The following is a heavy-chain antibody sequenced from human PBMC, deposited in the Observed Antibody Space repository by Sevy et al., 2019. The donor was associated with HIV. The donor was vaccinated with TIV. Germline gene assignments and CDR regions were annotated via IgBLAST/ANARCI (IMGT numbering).Heavy chain of an antibody. CDR1: GFTFSDYY. J-gene: IGHJ6*02. Sequence: GGSLRLSCAASGFTFSDYYMSWIRQAPGKGLEWVSYISSSSSYTNYADSVKGRFTISRDNAKNSLYLQMNSLRAEDRAGDYCARDYYDSSGYYFRDPNYYYYYGMDVWGQGTTVTVSS. D-gene: IGHD3-22*01. CDR2: ISSSSSYT. CDR3: ARDYYDSSGYYFRDPNYYYYYGMDV. V-gene: IGHV3-11*06.